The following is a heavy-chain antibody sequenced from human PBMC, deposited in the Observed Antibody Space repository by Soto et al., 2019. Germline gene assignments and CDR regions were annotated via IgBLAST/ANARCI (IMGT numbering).Heavy chain of an antibody. J-gene: IGHJ4*02. D-gene: IGHD6-19*01. CDR2: IRSKPNNYAT. CDR3: TRRAYSSGWYYDY. V-gene: IGHV3-73*01. CDR1: GFTFSGAA. Sequence: EVQLVESGGGLVQPGGSLKLSCAASGFTFSGAAMHWVRQASGKGLEWVSRIRSKPNNYATAYAASVKGRFTMSRDDSKNTAYLQMNSLKTEDTAVYYCTRRAYSSGWYYDYWGQGTLVTVSS.